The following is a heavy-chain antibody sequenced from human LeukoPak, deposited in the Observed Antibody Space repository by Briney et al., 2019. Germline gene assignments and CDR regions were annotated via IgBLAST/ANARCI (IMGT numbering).Heavy chain of an antibody. J-gene: IGHJ4*02. CDR3: VGSSGWWGFDY. CDR2: ISSSSSYI. Sequence: GGSLRLSCAASGFTLSSYSMNWVRQAPGKGLEWVSSISSSSSYIYYADSVKGRFTISRDNAKNSLYLQMNSLRAEDTAVYYCVGSSGWWGFDYWGQGTLATVSS. CDR1: GFTLSSYS. V-gene: IGHV3-21*01. D-gene: IGHD6-19*01.